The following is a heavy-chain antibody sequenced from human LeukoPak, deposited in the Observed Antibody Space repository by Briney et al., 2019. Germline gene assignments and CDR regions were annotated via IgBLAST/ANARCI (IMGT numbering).Heavy chain of an antibody. CDR3: ARQKASGSYYKVLNWFDP. V-gene: IGHV4-4*07. J-gene: IGHJ5*02. CDR2: IHTSGST. CDR1: GGSISTYY. D-gene: IGHD3-10*01. Sequence: PSETLSLTCTVSGGSISTYYWTWIRQPAGKGLEWIGRIHTSGSTNYNPSLKSRVTLSVDTSKNRFSLKLNSVTAADTAVYYCARQKASGSYYKVLNWFDPWGQGTLVTVSS.